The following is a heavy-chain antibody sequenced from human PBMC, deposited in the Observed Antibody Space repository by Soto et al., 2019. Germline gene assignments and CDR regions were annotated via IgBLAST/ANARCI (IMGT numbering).Heavy chain of an antibody. V-gene: IGHV4-4*02. CDR2: TRNSGGA. CDR1: SGSIFSSNW. CDR3: ARDLERSGRRGFDN. D-gene: IGHD2-15*01. Sequence: QVQLQESGPGLVKPSGTLSLTCAVSSGSIFSSNWWSWVRQPPGKGLEGIGETRNSGGANYNPSRRSRVTVAVCRCKNHFVLELRAVAAADTAVYYGARDLERSGRRGFDNWGLGALVTVSS. J-gene: IGHJ4*02.